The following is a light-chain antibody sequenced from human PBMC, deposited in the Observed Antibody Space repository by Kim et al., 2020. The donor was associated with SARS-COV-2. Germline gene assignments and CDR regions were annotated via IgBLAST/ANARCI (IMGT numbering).Light chain of an antibody. CDR1: SSNIGSKY. J-gene: IGLJ3*02. Sequence: QSVLTQPPSASGTPGQRVTISCSGSSSNIGSKYVYWYQQLPGTAPKLLIYRDNQRPSGVPDRFSASKSGTSASLAISGLRSEDEADYYCATWDDSLSGWVFGGGTQLTVL. CDR3: ATWDDSLSGWV. V-gene: IGLV1-47*01. CDR2: RDN.